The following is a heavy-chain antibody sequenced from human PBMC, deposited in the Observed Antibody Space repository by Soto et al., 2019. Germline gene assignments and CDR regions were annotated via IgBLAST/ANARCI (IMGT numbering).Heavy chain of an antibody. CDR1: DYTFTSYG. J-gene: IGHJ5*01. CDR3: ARVAVAGTSPPHHGFDS. V-gene: IGHV1-18*01. D-gene: IGHD6-19*01. Sequence: QVQLVQSEAEVKKPGASVKVSCKSSDYTFTSYGVTWVRQAPGQGLECMGWVSAYTAKTNYAQKLQGRVTMTTDTSTRTAYIELRSLRSDDTAIYYCARVAVAGTSPPHHGFDSWGQGTLVTVSS. CDR2: VSAYTAKT.